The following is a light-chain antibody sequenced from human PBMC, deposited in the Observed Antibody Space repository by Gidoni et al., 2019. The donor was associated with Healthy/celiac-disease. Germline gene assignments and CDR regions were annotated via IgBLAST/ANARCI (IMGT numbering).Light chain of an antibody. CDR2: WES. CDR1: QSVLYSSNNKNY. Sequence: DIVMTQSPDSLAVSLVERATINCKSSQSVLYSSNNKNYLAWYQQKPGQTPKLLIYWESTRESGVPDRFSGRGSGTDFTLTISSLQAEDVAVYYCQQYYSTPLTFGHGTKVDIK. CDR3: QQYYSTPLT. J-gene: IGKJ3*01. V-gene: IGKV4-1*01.